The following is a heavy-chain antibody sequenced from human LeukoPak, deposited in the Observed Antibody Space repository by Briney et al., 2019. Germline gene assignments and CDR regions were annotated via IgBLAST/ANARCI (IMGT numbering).Heavy chain of an antibody. D-gene: IGHD3-22*01. CDR2: INPNSGGT. Sequence: ASVKVSCKASGYTFTGYYMHWVRQAPGQGLEWMGWINPNSGGTNYAQKFQGRVTMTRDTSISTAYMELSRLRSDDTAVYYCAREPIYYDSSGYYYSEYFDYWGQGTLVTVSS. CDR1: GYTFTGYY. V-gene: IGHV1-2*02. J-gene: IGHJ4*02. CDR3: AREPIYYDSSGYYYSEYFDY.